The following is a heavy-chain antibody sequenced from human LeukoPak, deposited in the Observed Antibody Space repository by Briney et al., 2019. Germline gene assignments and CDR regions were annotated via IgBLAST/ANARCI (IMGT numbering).Heavy chain of an antibody. Sequence: GGSLRLSCAASGFSFSSSWMSWVRQAPGKGLEWVANIKPDGSEKYYVDSVKGRFTISRDNAKNSLSLQMNSLRAEDTAVYYCARQRGSGCLDYWGQGTLVTVSS. CDR2: IKPDGSEK. CDR1: GFSFSSSW. CDR3: ARQRGSGCLDY. V-gene: IGHV3-7*01. D-gene: IGHD6-19*01. J-gene: IGHJ4*02.